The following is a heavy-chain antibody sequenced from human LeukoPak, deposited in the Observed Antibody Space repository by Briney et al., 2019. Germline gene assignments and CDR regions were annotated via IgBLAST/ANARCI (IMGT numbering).Heavy chain of an antibody. CDR1: GYTFTSYA. V-gene: IGHV1-18*01. Sequence: ASVKVSCKASGYTFTSYAMNWVRQAPGQGLEWMGWISAYNGNTNYAQKLQGRVTMTTDTSTSTAYMELRSLRSDDTAVYYCARDPDIVVVPAAGNWFDPWGQGTLVTVSS. CDR2: ISAYNGNT. CDR3: ARDPDIVVVPAAGNWFDP. D-gene: IGHD2-2*01. J-gene: IGHJ5*02.